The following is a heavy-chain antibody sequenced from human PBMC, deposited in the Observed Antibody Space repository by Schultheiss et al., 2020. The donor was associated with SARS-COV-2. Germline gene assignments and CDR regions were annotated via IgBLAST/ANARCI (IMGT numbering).Heavy chain of an antibody. CDR2: INHSGRT. CDR1: GDSLRGYS. V-gene: IGHV4-34*01. J-gene: IGHJ2*01. D-gene: IGHD3-3*01. Sequence: SQTLSLTCAVYGDSLRGYSWSWIRQPPGKGLEWIGEINHSGRTNYKPSLQSRVTISVDTSKNQLSLKLSSVTAADTAVYYCASSPAFWSGWYWYFDLWGRGTLVTVSS. CDR3: ASSPAFWSGWYWYFDL.